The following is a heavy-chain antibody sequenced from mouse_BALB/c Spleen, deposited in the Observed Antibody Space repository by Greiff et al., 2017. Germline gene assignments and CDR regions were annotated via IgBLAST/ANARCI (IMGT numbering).Heavy chain of an antibody. J-gene: IGHJ2*01. CDR1: GFTFSSFG. CDR3: ARSPGDYFDY. Sequence: EVQRVESGGGLVQPGGSRKLSCAASGFTFSSFGMHWVRQAPEKGLEWVAYISSGSSTIYYADTVKGRFTISRDNPKNTLFLQMTSLRSEDTAMYYCARSPGDYFDYWGQGTTLTVSS. CDR2: ISSGSSTI. V-gene: IGHV5-17*02.